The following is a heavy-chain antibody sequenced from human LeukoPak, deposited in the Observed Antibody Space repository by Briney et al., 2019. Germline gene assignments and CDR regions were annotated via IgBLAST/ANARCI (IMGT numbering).Heavy chain of an antibody. CDR1: GGSISSGSYY. Sequence: PSQTLSLTCTVSGGSISSGSYYWSWIRQPAGKGLEWIGRIYTSGSTNYNPSLKSRVTVSVDTSKNQFSLKLSSVTAADTAVYYCAGDEYYYDSSGYYYIGYFDYWGRGTLVTVSS. J-gene: IGHJ4*02. CDR2: IYTSGST. D-gene: IGHD3-22*01. V-gene: IGHV4-61*02. CDR3: AGDEYYYDSSGYYYIGYFDY.